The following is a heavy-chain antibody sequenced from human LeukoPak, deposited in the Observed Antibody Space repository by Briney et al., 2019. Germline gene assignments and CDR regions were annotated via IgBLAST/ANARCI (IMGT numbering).Heavy chain of an antibody. Sequence: GGSLRLSCAASGFIFRNFAMSWVRQAPGKGLEWVSAISGSGGSTYYADSVKGRFTISRDKSKNTLYLQMNSLRAEDTAIYYCAKDQSRYSSDAYDIWGQGTMVTVSS. D-gene: IGHD4-11*01. CDR3: AKDQSRYSSDAYDI. V-gene: IGHV3-23*01. CDR1: GFIFRNFA. J-gene: IGHJ3*02. CDR2: ISGSGGST.